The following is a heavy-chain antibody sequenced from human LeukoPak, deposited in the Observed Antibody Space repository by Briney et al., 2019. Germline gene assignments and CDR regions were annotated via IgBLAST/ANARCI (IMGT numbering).Heavy chain of an antibody. CDR3: ARQPAALAPGGY. J-gene: IGHJ4*02. D-gene: IGHD6-13*01. CDR1: GFTFSSYS. Sequence: GSLRLSCAASGFTFSSYSMNWVRQAPGKGLEWVSSISSSSSYIYYADSVKGRFTISRDNAKNSLYLQMNSLRAEDTAVYYCARQPAALAPGGYWGQGTLVTVSS. CDR2: ISSSSSYI. V-gene: IGHV3-21*01.